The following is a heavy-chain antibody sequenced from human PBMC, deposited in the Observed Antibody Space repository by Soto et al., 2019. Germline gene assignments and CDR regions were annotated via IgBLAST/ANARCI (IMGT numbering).Heavy chain of an antibody. Sequence: GESLKISCKGSGYSFTSYWIGWVRQMPGKGLEWMGIIYPGDSDTRYSPSFQGQVTISADKSISTAYLQWSSLKASDTAMYYCARHDSFAEDIVVVPAAMGGRTYLGNWFDPWGQGTLVTVSS. CDR3: ARHDSFAEDIVVVPAAMGGRTYLGNWFDP. CDR2: IYPGDSDT. J-gene: IGHJ5*02. CDR1: GYSFTSYW. D-gene: IGHD2-2*01. V-gene: IGHV5-51*01.